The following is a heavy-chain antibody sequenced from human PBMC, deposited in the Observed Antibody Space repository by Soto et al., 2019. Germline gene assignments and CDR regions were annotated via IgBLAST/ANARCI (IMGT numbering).Heavy chain of an antibody. CDR1: GFTFSSYG. D-gene: IGHD5-12*01. CDR3: AKDQFSSGYDYREYYYYGMDV. CDR2: RSYDGSNK. Sequence: QVQLVESGGGVVQPGRSLRLSCAASGFTFSSYGMHWVRQAPGKGLEWVAVRSYDGSNKYYADSVKGRFTISRDNSKNTLYLQMNSLRAEDTAVYYCAKDQFSSGYDYREYYYYGMDVWGQGTTVTVSS. V-gene: IGHV3-30*18. J-gene: IGHJ6*02.